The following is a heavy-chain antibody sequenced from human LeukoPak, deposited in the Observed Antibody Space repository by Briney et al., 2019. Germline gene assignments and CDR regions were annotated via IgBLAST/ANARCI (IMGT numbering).Heavy chain of an antibody. Sequence: ASVKVSCKASGGTFSSYAISWVRQAPGQGLEWMGGIIPIFGTANYAQKFQGRVTITADESTSTAYMELSSLRAEDTAVYYCAKTATRYYYYYMDVWGKGTTVTVSS. CDR3: AKTATRYYYYYMDV. CDR2: IIPIFGTA. CDR1: GGTFSSYA. J-gene: IGHJ6*03. V-gene: IGHV1-69*13. D-gene: IGHD1-14*01.